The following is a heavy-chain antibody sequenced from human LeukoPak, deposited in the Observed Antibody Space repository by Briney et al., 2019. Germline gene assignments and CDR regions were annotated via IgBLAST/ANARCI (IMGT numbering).Heavy chain of an antibody. J-gene: IGHJ4*02. V-gene: IGHV3-53*04. CDR2: IYSGGST. Sequence: GGSLRLSCAASGFTFSSYAMSWVRQAPGKGLEWVSVIYSGGSTYYADSVKGRFTISRHNSKNTLYLQMNSLRAEDTAVYYCARVGRDSSGYYLVDYWGQGTLVTVSS. CDR1: GFTFSSYA. CDR3: ARVGRDSSGYYLVDY. D-gene: IGHD3-22*01.